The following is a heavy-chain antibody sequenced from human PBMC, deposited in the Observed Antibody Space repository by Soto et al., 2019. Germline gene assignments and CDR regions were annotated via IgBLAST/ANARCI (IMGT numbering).Heavy chain of an antibody. CDR3: ARGTSGAFDV. CDR1: GFTFSTFW. Sequence: QPGGSLRLSCAASGFTFSTFWMSWVRQAPGKGLEWVANIQQDGSEKYYVDSVKGRFTISRDNAKNSLYLQMNSLRAEDTALYYCARGTSGAFDVWGQGTMVTVSS. J-gene: IGHJ3*01. CDR2: IQQDGSEK. V-gene: IGHV3-7*01. D-gene: IGHD3-10*01.